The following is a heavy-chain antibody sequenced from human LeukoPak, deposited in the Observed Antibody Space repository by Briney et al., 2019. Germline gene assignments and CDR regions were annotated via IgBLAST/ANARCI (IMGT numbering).Heavy chain of an antibody. D-gene: IGHD6-6*01. CDR1: GGSFSGYY. CDR3: ARSWRIAARPKSLDY. V-gene: IGHV4-34*01. J-gene: IGHJ4*02. Sequence: SETLSLTCAVYGGSFSGYYWSRIRQPPGKGLEWIGETNHSGSTNYNPSLKSRVTISVDTSKNQFSLKLSSVTAADTAVYYCARSWRIAARPKSLDYWGQGTLVTVSS. CDR2: TNHSGST.